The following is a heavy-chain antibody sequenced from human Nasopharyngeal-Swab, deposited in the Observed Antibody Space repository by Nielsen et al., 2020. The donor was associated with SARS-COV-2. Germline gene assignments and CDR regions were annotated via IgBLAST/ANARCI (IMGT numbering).Heavy chain of an antibody. CDR1: GFTFSSYA. CDR2: ISGSGGST. D-gene: IGHD2-21*01. V-gene: IGHV3-23*01. CDR3: AKWGSDSTAFDY. Sequence: GEPLKISCAASGFTFSSYAMSWVRQAPGKGLEWVSAISGSGGSTYYADSVKGRFTISRDNSKNTLYLQMNSLRAEDTAVYYCAKWGSDSTAFDYWGQGTLVTVSS. J-gene: IGHJ4*02.